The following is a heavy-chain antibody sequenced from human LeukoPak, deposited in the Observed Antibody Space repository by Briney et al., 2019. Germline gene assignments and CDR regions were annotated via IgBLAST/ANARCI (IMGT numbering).Heavy chain of an antibody. J-gene: IGHJ3*02. CDR3: ARGGGTAMANDAFDI. D-gene: IGHD5-18*01. Sequence: NPTSGGTNYAQKFQGRVTMTRDTSISTAYMELSRLRSDDMAVYYSARGGGTAMANDAFDIWGQGTRVTVSS. CDR2: NPTSGGT. V-gene: IGHV1-2*02.